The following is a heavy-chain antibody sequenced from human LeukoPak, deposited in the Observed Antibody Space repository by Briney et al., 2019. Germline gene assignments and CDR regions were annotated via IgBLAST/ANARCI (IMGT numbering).Heavy chain of an antibody. CDR3: ARGGDILTGRAFDI. CDR2: IIPILGIA. V-gene: IGHV1-69*10. CDR1: GGTFSSYA. Sequence: SVKVSCKTSGGTFSSYAIGWVRQAPGKGLEWMGRIIPILGIANYAQKFQGRVTITADKSTSTAYMELSSLRSEDTAVYYCARGGDILTGRAFDIWGQGTMVTVSS. J-gene: IGHJ3*02. D-gene: IGHD3-9*01.